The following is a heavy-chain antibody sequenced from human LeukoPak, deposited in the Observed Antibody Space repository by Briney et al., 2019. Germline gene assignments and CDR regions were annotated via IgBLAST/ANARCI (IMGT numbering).Heavy chain of an antibody. CDR2: INPNSGGT. CDR1: GYTFTGYY. Sequence: ASVKVSCKASGYTFTGYYMHWVRQAPGQGLEWMGRINPNSGGTNYAQKFQGRVTMTRDTSISTAYMGLSRLRSDDTAVYYCARAYGSGSYQGAWGQGTLVTVSS. V-gene: IGHV1-2*06. D-gene: IGHD3-10*01. CDR3: ARAYGSGSYQGA. J-gene: IGHJ5*02.